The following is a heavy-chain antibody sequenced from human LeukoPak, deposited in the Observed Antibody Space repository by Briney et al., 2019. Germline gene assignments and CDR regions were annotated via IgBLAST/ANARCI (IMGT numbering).Heavy chain of an antibody. CDR2: ISGSGGST. J-gene: IGHJ3*02. Sequence: GGSLRLSCVASGFTFDIYAMSWVRQAPGKGLEWVSAISGSGGSTYYADSVKGRFTISGDSAKNTLYLEMTGLRAEDTAVYYCTRSGRGGAFDIWGQGTMVTVS. V-gene: IGHV3-23*01. CDR3: TRSGRGGAFDI. D-gene: IGHD1-26*01. CDR1: GFTFDIYA.